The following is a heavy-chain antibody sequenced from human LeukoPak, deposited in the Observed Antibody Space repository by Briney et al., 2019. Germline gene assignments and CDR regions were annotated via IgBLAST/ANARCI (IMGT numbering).Heavy chain of an antibody. CDR3: ARGITMIDY. CDR1: GGSISSYY. V-gene: IGHV4-59*01. Sequence: SETLSLTCTVSGGSISSYYWSWIRQPPGKGLEWIGYIYYSGSTNYNPSLKSRVTISIDTSKNQFSLKLSSVTAADTAVYYCARGITMIDYWGQGTLVTVSS. D-gene: IGHD3-22*01. CDR2: IYYSGST. J-gene: IGHJ4*02.